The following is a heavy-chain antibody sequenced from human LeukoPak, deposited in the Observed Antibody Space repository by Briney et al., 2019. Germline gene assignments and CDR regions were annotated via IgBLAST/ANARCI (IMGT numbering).Heavy chain of an antibody. J-gene: IGHJ5*02. D-gene: IGHD3-10*01. Sequence: KPSETLSLTCTVSGYSISSGYYWGWIRQPPGKGLEWIGSIYHSGSTYYNPSLKSRVTISVYTSKNQFSLKLSSVTAADTAVYYCAREAPKGYYGSGSQGFDPWGQGTLVTVSS. V-gene: IGHV4-38-2*02. CDR3: AREAPKGYYGSGSQGFDP. CDR1: GYSISSGYY. CDR2: IYHSGST.